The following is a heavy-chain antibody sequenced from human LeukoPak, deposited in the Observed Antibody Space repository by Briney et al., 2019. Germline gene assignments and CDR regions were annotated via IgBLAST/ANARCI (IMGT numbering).Heavy chain of an antibody. V-gene: IGHV3-30*02. CDR3: ASANYYDSVGYYGGDAFDI. Sequence: GGSLRLSCAASGFTFSSYGMHWVRQAPGKGLEWVAFIRYDGSNKYYADSVKGRFTISRDNSKNTLYLQMNSLRAEDTAVYYCASANYYDSVGYYGGDAFDIWGQGTMVTVSS. J-gene: IGHJ3*02. D-gene: IGHD3-22*01. CDR2: IRYDGSNK. CDR1: GFTFSSYG.